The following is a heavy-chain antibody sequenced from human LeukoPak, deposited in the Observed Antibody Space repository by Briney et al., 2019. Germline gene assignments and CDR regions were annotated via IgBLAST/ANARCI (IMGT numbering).Heavy chain of an antibody. J-gene: IGHJ4*02. V-gene: IGHV4-39*01. CDR1: GGSISSTSYY. CDR3: ARLLPGRFDY. D-gene: IGHD1-14*01. CDR2: IYYTGST. Sequence: SETLSLTCTVSGGSISSTSYYWGWVRQPPGKGLEWIGTIYYTGSTYYNPSLKSRVTISVDTSKNQFSLKLSSVTAADTAVYYCARLLPGRFDYWGQGTLVTVSS.